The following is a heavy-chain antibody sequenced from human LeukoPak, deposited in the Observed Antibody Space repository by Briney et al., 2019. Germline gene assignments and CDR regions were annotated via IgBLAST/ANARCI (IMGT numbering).Heavy chain of an antibody. CDR2: IIPIFGTA. CDR3: ARVGIDLRNYYMDV. J-gene: IGHJ6*03. D-gene: IGHD7-27*01. Sequence: GASVKVSCKASGYTFTSYGISWVRQTPGQGLEWMGGIIPIFGTANYAQKFQGRVTITADKSTSTAYMELSSLRSEDTAVYYCARVGIDLRNYYMDVWGKGTTVTVSS. V-gene: IGHV1-69*06. CDR1: GYTFTSYG.